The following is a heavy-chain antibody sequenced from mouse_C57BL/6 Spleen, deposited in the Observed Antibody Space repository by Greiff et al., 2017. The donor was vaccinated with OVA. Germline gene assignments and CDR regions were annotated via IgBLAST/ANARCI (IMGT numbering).Heavy chain of an antibody. V-gene: IGHV5-17*01. CDR2: ISSGSSTI. CDR3: ARGDYYGSRGAWFAY. D-gene: IGHD1-1*01. CDR1: GFTFSDYG. J-gene: IGHJ3*01. Sequence: EVQGVESGGGLVKPGGSLKLSCAASGFTFSDYGMHWVRQAPEKGLEWVAYISSGSSTIYYADTVKGRFTISRDNAKNTLFLQMTSLRSEDTAMYYCARGDYYGSRGAWFAYWGQGTLVTVSA.